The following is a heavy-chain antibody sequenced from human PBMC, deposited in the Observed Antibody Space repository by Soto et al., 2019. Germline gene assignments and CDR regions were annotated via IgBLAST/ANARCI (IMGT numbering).Heavy chain of an antibody. CDR1: GLTFSSYA. D-gene: IGHD3-16*01. V-gene: IGHV3-64D*08. CDR2: ISSNGGST. CDR3: VKDSVPYYDYVWGSYEGAFDI. Sequence: GALRLSCSASGLTFSSYAMHSVRQAPGKGLEYVSAISSNGGSTYYADSVKGRFTISRDNSKNTLYLQMSSLRAEDTAVYHCVKDSVPYYDYVWGSYEGAFDIWGQGTMVTVSS. J-gene: IGHJ3*02.